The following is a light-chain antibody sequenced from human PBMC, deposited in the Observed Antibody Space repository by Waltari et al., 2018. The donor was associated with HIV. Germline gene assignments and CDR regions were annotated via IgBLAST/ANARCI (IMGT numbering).Light chain of an antibody. CDR3: QSYDNANPSI. V-gene: IGLV6-57*03. CDR2: EAT. Sequence: NFVLTQPHSVSESPGKTVTISCARSSGNIASNHVQWYQPRPGSAPPPLIYEATQSPPVVPDRFSWSIDSSSNSASLTIYELRTEDEADYYCQSYDNANPSIFGTGTRVTVL. J-gene: IGLJ1*01. CDR1: SGNIASNH.